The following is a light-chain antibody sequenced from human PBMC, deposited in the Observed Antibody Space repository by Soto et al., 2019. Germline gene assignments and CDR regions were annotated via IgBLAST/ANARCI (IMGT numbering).Light chain of an antibody. CDR2: QDT. CDR3: QAWDSTSVI. CDR1: KLGDKY. V-gene: IGLV3-1*01. J-gene: IGLJ2*01. Sequence: SYELTQPPSVSVSPGQTATITCSGDKLGDKYVCWYQQKPGQSPVLVIYQDTRRPSGIPERFSGSNSGNTATLTISGTQAMDEADFYCQAWDSTSVIFGGGTKLTVL.